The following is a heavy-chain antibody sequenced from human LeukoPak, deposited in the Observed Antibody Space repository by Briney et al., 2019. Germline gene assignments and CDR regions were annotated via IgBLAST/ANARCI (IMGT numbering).Heavy chain of an antibody. CDR3: TRGVAISTSGWYDTFDY. CDR1: GFTFRDSA. V-gene: IGHV3-64*02. J-gene: IGHJ4*02. CDR2: ISTDGSRI. D-gene: IGHD6-19*01. Sequence: PGGSLRLSCAASGFTFRDSAMYWVRQAPGKGLEYVSVISTDGSRIYYADSVKGRFTISRDNSKNTLYLQMGSLRAEDMAVYYCTRGVAISTSGWYDTFDYWGQGALVTVSS.